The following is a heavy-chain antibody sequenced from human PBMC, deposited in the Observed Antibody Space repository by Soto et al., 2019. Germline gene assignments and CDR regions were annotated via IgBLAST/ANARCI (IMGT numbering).Heavy chain of an antibody. D-gene: IGHD1-26*01. Sequence: ASVKVSCKASGYTFTGYYMHWVRQAPGQGLEWMGWINPNSGGTNYAQKFQGRVTMTRDTSISTAYMELSRLRTDDSAVYYCARGWELIHFYFDSWGQGTLVTVSS. CDR2: INPNSGGT. J-gene: IGHJ4*02. V-gene: IGHV1-2*02. CDR3: ARGWELIHFYFDS. CDR1: GYTFTGYY.